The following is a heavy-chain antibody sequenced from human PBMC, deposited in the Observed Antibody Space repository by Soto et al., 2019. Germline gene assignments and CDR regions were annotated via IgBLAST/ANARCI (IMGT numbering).Heavy chain of an antibody. V-gene: IGHV3-21*01. J-gene: IGHJ4*02. CDR3: ARESEDLTSNFDY. Sequence: EVQLVESGGGLVKPGGSLRLSCAASGFTFTRYSMNWVRQAPGKGLEWVSSISSTTNYIYYADSMKGRFTVSRDNAKKPVYLEMNSLSAEDTALYYCARESEDLTSNFDYWGQGTLVTVSS. CDR1: GFTFTRYS. CDR2: ISSTTNYI.